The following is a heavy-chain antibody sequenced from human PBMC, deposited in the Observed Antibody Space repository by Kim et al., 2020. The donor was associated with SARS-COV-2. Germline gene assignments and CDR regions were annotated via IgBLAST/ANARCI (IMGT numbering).Heavy chain of an antibody. CDR2: ISSSSSYI. CDR1: GFTFSSYS. CDR3: ARDGVLYDYVWGSYFDY. V-gene: IGHV3-21*04. D-gene: IGHD3-16*01. Sequence: GGSLRLSCAASGFTFSSYSMNWVRQAPGKGLEWVSSISSSSSYIYYADSVKGRFTISRDNAKNSLYLQMNSLRAEDTAVYYCARDGVLYDYVWGSYFDYWGQGTLVTVSS. J-gene: IGHJ4*02.